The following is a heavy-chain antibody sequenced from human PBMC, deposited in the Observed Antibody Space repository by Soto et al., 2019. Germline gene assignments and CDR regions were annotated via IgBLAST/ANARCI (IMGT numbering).Heavy chain of an antibody. CDR1: GFTFSSYG. CDR2: ISYDGSNK. Sequence: VQLVESGGGVVQPGRSLRLSCAASGFTFSSYGMHWVRQAPGKGLEWVAVISYDGSNKYYADSVKGRFTISRDNSKNTLYLQMNSLRAEDTAVYYCAKDREYCSSTSCSEEYYYYGMDVW. J-gene: IGHJ6*01. D-gene: IGHD2-2*01. V-gene: IGHV3-30*18. CDR3: AKDREYCSSTSCSEEYYYYGMDV.